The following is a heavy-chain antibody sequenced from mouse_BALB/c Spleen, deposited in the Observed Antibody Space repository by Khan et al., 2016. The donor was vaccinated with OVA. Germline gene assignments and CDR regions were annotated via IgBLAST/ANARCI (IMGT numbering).Heavy chain of an antibody. J-gene: IGHJ3*01. V-gene: IGHV1-4*01. CDR3: VNGGAGYRNDCWFAY. CDR2: INPNNGYT. CDR1: GYTFTSYT. Sequence: QVQLQQSGAELARPGASVKMSCKTSGYTFTSYTIYWIKLRPGQGLEWIGYINPNNGYTNYNQKFKDKATLTADKSSTTVYMQLRSLPSEDSENYASVNGGAGYRNDCWFAYWGQGTLVTVSA. D-gene: IGHD2-14*01.